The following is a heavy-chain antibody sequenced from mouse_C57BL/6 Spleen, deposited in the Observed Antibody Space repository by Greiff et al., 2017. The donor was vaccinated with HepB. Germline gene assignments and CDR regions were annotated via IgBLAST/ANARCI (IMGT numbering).Heavy chain of an antibody. CDR1: GYTFTSYW. Sequence: VQRVESGAELVKPGASVKLSCKASGYTFTSYWMHWVKQRPGRGLEWIGRIDPNSGGTKYNEKFKSKATLTVDKPSSTAYMQLSSLTSEDSAVYYCARWAPGWEYYFDYWGQGTTLTVSS. D-gene: IGHD3-1*01. CDR2: IDPNSGGT. J-gene: IGHJ2*01. V-gene: IGHV1-72*01. CDR3: ARWAPGWEYYFDY.